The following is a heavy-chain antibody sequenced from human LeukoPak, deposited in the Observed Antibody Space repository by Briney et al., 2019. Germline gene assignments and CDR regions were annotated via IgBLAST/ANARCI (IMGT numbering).Heavy chain of an antibody. D-gene: IGHD3-10*02. CDR3: IRETHVGLHLEY. V-gene: IGHV3-74*01. Sequence: GGSLRLSCAASGFTFTTYWMHWVRQAPGKGLVWVARINTDGRVTTYADSVKGRFTVSRDNAESTLYLQMNDLRPEDTAVYYCIRETHVGLHLEYWGQGTLATVNS. J-gene: IGHJ4*02. CDR1: GFTFTTYW. CDR2: INTDGRVT.